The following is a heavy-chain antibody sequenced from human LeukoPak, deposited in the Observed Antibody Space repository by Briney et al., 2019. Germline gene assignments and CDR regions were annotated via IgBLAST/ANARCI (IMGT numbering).Heavy chain of an antibody. Sequence: PSETLSLTCAVSGGSICSGDYSWSWIRQPPGKGLEWIGYIYYSGSTHYNPSLKSRVTISVDTSKNQFSLKLSSVTAADTAVYYCARRGHSSSFGVAYYYYYYMDVWGKGTTVTISS. J-gene: IGHJ6*03. CDR3: ARRGHSSSFGVAYYYYYYMDV. V-gene: IGHV4-30-4*07. CDR1: GGSICSGDYS. CDR2: IYYSGST. D-gene: IGHD6-13*01.